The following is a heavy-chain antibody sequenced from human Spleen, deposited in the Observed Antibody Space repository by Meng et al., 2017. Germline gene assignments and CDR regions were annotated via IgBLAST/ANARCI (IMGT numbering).Heavy chain of an antibody. CDR2: INHSGST. CDR1: GGSFSDYY. CDR3: ARGELLWDY. Sequence: QVQLQQWGAGLLKPSETLSLTCVVSGGSFSDYYWSWIRQPPGKGLEWIGEINHSGSTNYNPSLESRATISVDTSQNNLSLKLSSVTAADSAVYYCARGELLWDYWGQGTLVTVFS. V-gene: IGHV4-34*01. J-gene: IGHJ4*02. D-gene: IGHD2-2*01.